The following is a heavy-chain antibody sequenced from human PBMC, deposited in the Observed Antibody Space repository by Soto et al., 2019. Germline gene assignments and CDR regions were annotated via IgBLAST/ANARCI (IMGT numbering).Heavy chain of an antibody. D-gene: IGHD3-3*01. V-gene: IGHV3-30*04. CDR3: ARDLSWIFRIIGPIDD. J-gene: IGHJ4*02. CDR2: ISYDGSNK. Sequence: QAQLEESGGGVVQPGMSLRLSCAASGFTFSSYAMHWVRQAPGKGLEWVAVISYDGSNKYYADSVKGRFIISRDNSKNTLYLQMNSLRTEDTAVYFCARDLSWIFRIIGPIDDWGQGSLVTVSP. CDR1: GFTFSSYA.